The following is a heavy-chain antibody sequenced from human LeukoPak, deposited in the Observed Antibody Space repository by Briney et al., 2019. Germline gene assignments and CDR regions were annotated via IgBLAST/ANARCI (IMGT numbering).Heavy chain of an antibody. Sequence: SETLSLTCAVYGGSFSGYYWSWIRQPPGKGLEWIGEINHSGSTNYNPSLKSRVTISVDTSKNQFSLKLSSVTAADTAVYYCARGYRAARGVPLRRYNWFDPWGQGTLVTVSS. D-gene: IGHD3-10*01. CDR3: ARGYRAARGVPLRRYNWFDP. CDR1: GGSFSGYY. V-gene: IGHV4-34*01. J-gene: IGHJ5*02. CDR2: INHSGST.